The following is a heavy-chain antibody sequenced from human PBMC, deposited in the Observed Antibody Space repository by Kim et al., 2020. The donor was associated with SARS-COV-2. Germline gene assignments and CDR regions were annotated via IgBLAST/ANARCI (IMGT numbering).Heavy chain of an antibody. CDR3: TRQPHCSSTSCPRGDYYYGMDV. J-gene: IGHJ6*02. D-gene: IGHD2-2*01. CDR1: GFTFSGSA. Sequence: GGSLRLSCEASGFTFSGSAMHWVRQASGKGLEWVGRIRSKANSYATAYAASVKGRFTISRDDSKNTAYLQMNSLKTEDTAVYYCTRQPHCSSTSCPRGDYYYGMDVWGQGTTVTVSS. CDR2: IRSKANSYAT. V-gene: IGHV3-73*01.